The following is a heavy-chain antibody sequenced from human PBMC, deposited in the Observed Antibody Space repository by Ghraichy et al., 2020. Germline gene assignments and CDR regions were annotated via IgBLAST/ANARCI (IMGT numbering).Heavy chain of an antibody. CDR2: INPNSGGT. V-gene: IGHV1-2*06. CDR1: GYTFTGYY. Sequence: ASVKVSCKASGYTFTGYYMHWVRQAPGQGLEWMGRINPNSGGTNYAQKFQGRVTMTRDTSISTAYMELSRLRSDDTAVYYCARDSSGIAAPRWYSYYYYGMDVWGQGTTVTVSS. CDR3: ARDSSGIAAPRWYSYYYYGMDV. J-gene: IGHJ6*02. D-gene: IGHD6-13*01.